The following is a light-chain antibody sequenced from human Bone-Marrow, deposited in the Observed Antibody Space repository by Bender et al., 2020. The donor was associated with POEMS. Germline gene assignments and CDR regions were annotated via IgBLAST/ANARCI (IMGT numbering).Light chain of an antibody. J-gene: IGLJ1*01. V-gene: IGLV2-14*02. CDR2: DAT. CDR1: ISEVGRYNL. CDR3: CSYTSSSTQV. Sequence: QSALTQPASVSGSPGQSITISCTATISEVGRYNLVSWYQQQPGRAPKLIIYDATVRPSGVSNRFSGSKSDNTASLTISGLQAEDEADFYCCSYTSSSTQVFGTGTKVTVL.